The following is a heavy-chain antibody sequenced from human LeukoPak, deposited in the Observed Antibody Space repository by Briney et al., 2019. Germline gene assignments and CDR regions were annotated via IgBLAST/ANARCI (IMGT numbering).Heavy chain of an antibody. CDR2: ISSSSSTI. V-gene: IGHV3-48*01. Sequence: GGSLRLSCAASGFTFSSYSMNWVRQAPGKGLEWVSYISSSSSTIYYADSVKGRFTISRDNAKNSLYLQMNSLRAEDTAVYYCARDRTYYDFWSGYGFDYWGQGTLVTVSS. D-gene: IGHD3-3*01. J-gene: IGHJ4*02. CDR1: GFTFSSYS. CDR3: ARDRTYYDFWSGYGFDY.